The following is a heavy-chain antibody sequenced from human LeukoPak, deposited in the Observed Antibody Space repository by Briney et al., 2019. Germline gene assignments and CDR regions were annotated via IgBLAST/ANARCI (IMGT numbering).Heavy chain of an antibody. CDR2: IYSGGDT. J-gene: IGHJ6*02. CDR1: GFTFSSYG. V-gene: IGHV3-66*01. CDR3: ARKYYSMDV. Sequence: GGSLRLSCAASGFTFSSYGMHWVRQAPGKGLEWVSVIYSGGDTYYADSVKGRFTISRDNSKNTLYLQMNSLRAEDTAAYYCARKYYSMDVWGQGTTVTVSS.